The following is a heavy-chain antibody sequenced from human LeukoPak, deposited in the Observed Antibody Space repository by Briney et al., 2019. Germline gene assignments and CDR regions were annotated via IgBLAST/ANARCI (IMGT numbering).Heavy chain of an antibody. D-gene: IGHD1-1*01. V-gene: IGHV3-7*04. CDR2: IKQDGSEK. J-gene: IGHJ4*02. CDR3: ARGTYTFDY. Sequence: PGGSLRLSCAASGFAFSSYWMTRIRQAPGKGLEWVATIKQDGSEKYYVDSVKGRFTISRDNPKNSLNLQMNSLRAEDTAVYYCARGTYTFDYWGQGTLVSVSS. CDR1: GFAFSSYW.